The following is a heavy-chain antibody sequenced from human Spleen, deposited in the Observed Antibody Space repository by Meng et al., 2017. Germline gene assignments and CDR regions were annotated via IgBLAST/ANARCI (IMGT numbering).Heavy chain of an antibody. CDR2: INDSGST. Sequence: QVPLQPWGAGLLKPSETLSLPCAVYGGTISGYYWSWIRQPPGKGLEWIGEINDSGSTNYNPSLKSRVTISKDTSKNQFSLKLSSVTAADTAVYYCARTIGVEYSSSWYYFDYWGQGTLVTVSS. CDR3: ARTIGVEYSSSWYYFDY. D-gene: IGHD6-13*01. J-gene: IGHJ4*02. V-gene: IGHV4-34*01. CDR1: GGTISGYY.